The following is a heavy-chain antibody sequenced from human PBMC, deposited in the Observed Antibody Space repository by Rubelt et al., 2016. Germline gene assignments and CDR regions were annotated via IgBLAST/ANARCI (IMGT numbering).Heavy chain of an antibody. Sequence: QVQLVQSGAEVKKPGASVKVSCKASGYTFTSYLMVWVRQAPGQGLECLGTINPNGGNTNYDKTFQGRVSMTRSTSTRPVYMELSSLRSEDTAVYYCAREIIAAAGFDYWGQGTLVTVSS. V-gene: IGHV1-46*01. CDR3: AREIIAAAGFDY. J-gene: IGHJ4*02. CDR2: INPNGGNT. CDR1: GYTFTSYL. D-gene: IGHD6-25*01.